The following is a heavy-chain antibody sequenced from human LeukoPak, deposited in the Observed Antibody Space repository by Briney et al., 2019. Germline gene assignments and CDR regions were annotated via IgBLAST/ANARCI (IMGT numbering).Heavy chain of an antibody. V-gene: IGHV4-39*01. J-gene: IGHJ4*02. Sequence: SETLSLTCTVSGGSISSGSYYWGWIRQPPGKGLEWIGSIYYSGSTYYNPSLKSRVTISVDTSKNQFSLKLSSVTAADTAVYYCVGLSEYYYGSGGETVDCWGQGTLVTVSS. CDR2: IYYSGST. D-gene: IGHD3-10*01. CDR1: GGSISSGSYY. CDR3: VGLSEYYYGSGGETVDC.